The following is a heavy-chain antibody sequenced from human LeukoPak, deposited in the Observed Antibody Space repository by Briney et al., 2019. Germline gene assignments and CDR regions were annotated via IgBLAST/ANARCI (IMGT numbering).Heavy chain of an antibody. Sequence: GASVKVSCKASGYTFSSYGISWVRQAPGQGLEWMGWISGYNGNTNYAEKLQGRVTMTTDTSTSTVYMELRSLRSDDTAVYYCARVGLRQTPGAFDIWGQGTVVTVSS. CDR2: ISGYNGNT. J-gene: IGHJ3*02. CDR1: GYTFSSYG. D-gene: IGHD4-17*01. CDR3: ARVGLRQTPGAFDI. V-gene: IGHV1-18*01.